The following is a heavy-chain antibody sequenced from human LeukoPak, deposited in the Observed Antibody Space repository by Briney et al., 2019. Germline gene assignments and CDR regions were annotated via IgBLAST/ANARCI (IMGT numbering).Heavy chain of an antibody. Sequence: GESLKISCKGSGYTFTGYFLNWVRQAPGQGLEWMGWINPNSGATNYAPKFQGRVTMTRDTSITTAYMELSSLRSDDTAVYYCAIKFVVPAALDYWGPGTVVTVSS. V-gene: IGHV1-2*02. J-gene: IGHJ4*02. CDR3: AIKFVVPAALDY. CDR1: GYTFTGYF. D-gene: IGHD2-2*01. CDR2: INPNSGAT.